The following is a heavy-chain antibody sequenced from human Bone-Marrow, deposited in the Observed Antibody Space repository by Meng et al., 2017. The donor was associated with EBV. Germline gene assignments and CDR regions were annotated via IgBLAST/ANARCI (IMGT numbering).Heavy chain of an antibody. CDR2: IYYSGST. CDR3: ATDIGYYYDSSGFQH. V-gene: IGHV4-59*01. CDR1: GGASSSYY. Sequence: VPSQESGPGLVNSSETLSLPCTVSGGASSSYYWSWIRQPPGKGLEWIGYIYYSGSTNYNPSLKSRVTISVDTSKNQFSLKLSSVTAADTAVYYCATDIGYYYDSSGFQHWGQGTLVTVSS. J-gene: IGHJ1*01. D-gene: IGHD3-22*01.